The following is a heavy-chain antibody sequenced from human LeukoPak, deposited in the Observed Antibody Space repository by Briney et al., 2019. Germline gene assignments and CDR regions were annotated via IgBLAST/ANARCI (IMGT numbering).Heavy chain of an antibody. J-gene: IGHJ4*02. CDR3: ARIYSPRDYYFDY. Sequence: EASVKVSCKASGGTFSSYAISWVRQAPGQGLEWMGGIIPIFGTANYAQKFQGRVTITADESTSTAYMELSSLRSEDTAVYYCARIYSPRDYYFDYWGQGTLVTVSS. CDR1: GGTFSSYA. V-gene: IGHV1-69*01. D-gene: IGHD5-18*01. CDR2: IIPIFGTA.